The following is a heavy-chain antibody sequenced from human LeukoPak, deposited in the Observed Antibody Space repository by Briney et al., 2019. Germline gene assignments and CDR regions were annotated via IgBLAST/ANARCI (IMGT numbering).Heavy chain of an antibody. D-gene: IGHD3-10*01. CDR3: TKSDGYGLIRI. CDR2: IYYTGNT. CDR1: GDSSIGYY. V-gene: IGHV4-38-2*02. J-gene: IGHJ3*02. Sequence: ASETLSLTCSVSGDSSIGYYWGWIRQPPGKGLEWIGNIYYTGNTYYNSSLKSRVTISLDTSKNQFSLKVISMTAADTAAYYCTKSDGYGLIRICGRGTMVTVSS.